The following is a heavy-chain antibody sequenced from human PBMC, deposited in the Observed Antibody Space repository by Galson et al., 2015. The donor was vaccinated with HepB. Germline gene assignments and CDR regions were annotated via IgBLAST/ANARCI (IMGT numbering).Heavy chain of an antibody. Sequence: SLRLSCAASGFTFSSYSMNWVRQAPGKGLEWVSSISSSSSYIYYADSVKGRFTISRDNAKNSLYLQMNSLRAEDTAVYYCARDHEYYYGSGSYFDYWGQGTLVTVSS. CDR1: GFTFSSYS. CDR2: ISSSSSYI. J-gene: IGHJ4*02. CDR3: ARDHEYYYGSGSYFDY. V-gene: IGHV3-21*01. D-gene: IGHD3-10*01.